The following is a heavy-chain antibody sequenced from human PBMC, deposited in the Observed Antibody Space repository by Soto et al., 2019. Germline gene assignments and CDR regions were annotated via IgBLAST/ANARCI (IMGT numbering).Heavy chain of an antibody. CDR3: ARDDLYSVSSEGY. Sequence: QVQLVQSGAEVKKPGASLKVSCRASGYTFTSYAMNWVRQAPGQRPEWMGWINAGNGNTKYSPKFQGRVTLMRDTSASTAYMELSSLRSEDTAVYYCARDDLYSVSSEGYWGQGNLVTVSS. V-gene: IGHV1-3*01. J-gene: IGHJ4*02. D-gene: IGHD1-26*01. CDR2: INAGNGNT. CDR1: GYTFTSYA.